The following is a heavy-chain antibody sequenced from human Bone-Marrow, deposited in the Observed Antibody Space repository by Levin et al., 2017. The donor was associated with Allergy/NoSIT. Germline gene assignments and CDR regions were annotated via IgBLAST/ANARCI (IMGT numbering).Heavy chain of an antibody. V-gene: IGHV3-11*06. CDR3: ARNAHYGDYVYSL. Sequence: GGSLRLSCAASGFTFSDYYMSWIRQAPGKGLEWVSYISSSSSYTNYADSVKGRFTISRDNAKNSLYLQMNSLRAEDTAVYYCARNAHYGDYVYSLWGQGTLVTVSS. CDR2: ISSSSSYT. J-gene: IGHJ4*02. CDR1: GFTFSDYY. D-gene: IGHD4-17*01.